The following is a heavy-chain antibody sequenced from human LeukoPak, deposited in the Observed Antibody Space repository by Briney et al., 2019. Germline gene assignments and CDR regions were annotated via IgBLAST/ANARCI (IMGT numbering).Heavy chain of an antibody. CDR2: IYPGDSDS. D-gene: IGHD5-24*01. Sequence: GESLKISCKGSGYSLTSYWIGWVRQMPGKGLEWMGIIYPGDSDSTYSPSFQGQVTISADKSISTAYLQWSRLKASDTAMYYCARQGSDGYNSPSDYWGQGTLVTVSS. CDR1: GYSLTSYW. V-gene: IGHV5-51*01. J-gene: IGHJ4*02. CDR3: ARQGSDGYNSPSDY.